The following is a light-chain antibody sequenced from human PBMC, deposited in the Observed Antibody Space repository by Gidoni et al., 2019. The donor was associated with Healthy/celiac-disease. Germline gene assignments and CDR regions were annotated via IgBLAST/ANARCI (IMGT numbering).Light chain of an antibody. Sequence: DIQMTQSPSSLSASVGDKVTITCRASQGIRNYVAWYQQKPGKVPKLLIYAASSLQSGAPSRFSGSGSGTDFTLTISRLPPEFVATYYCQQYNSAPSTFGQGTKVEIK. J-gene: IGKJ1*01. V-gene: IGKV1-27*01. CDR1: QGIRNY. CDR2: AAS. CDR3: QQYNSAPST.